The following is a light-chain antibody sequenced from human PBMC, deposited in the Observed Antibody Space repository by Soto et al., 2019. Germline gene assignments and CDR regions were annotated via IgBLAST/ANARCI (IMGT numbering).Light chain of an antibody. Sequence: EIVLTQSPGTLSLSPGERATLSCRASQSVSSYLAWYQHKPGQAPRLLIYDAFNRATGVPVRFSGSGSGTDFTLTISSLEPEDFAVYYCQQRSNWAPITFGPGTKVDFK. V-gene: IGKV3-11*01. J-gene: IGKJ3*01. CDR3: QQRSNWAPIT. CDR2: DAF. CDR1: QSVSSY.